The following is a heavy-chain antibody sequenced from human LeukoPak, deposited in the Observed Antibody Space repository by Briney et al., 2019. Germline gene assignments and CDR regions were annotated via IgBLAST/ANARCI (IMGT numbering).Heavy chain of an antibody. CDR3: AKWGPYCVGDYCPALDS. V-gene: IGHV3-7*01. D-gene: IGHD2-21*02. J-gene: IGHJ4*02. Sequence: GGSLRLSCAASGFTFSDYYMSWVRQAPGKGLEWVANINQDGSKKRYADSMKGRFTISRDNAKESLYLQLNSLRAEDTAVYYCAKWGPYCVGDYCPALDSWGPGTLVTVSS. CDR2: INQDGSKK. CDR1: GFTFSDYY.